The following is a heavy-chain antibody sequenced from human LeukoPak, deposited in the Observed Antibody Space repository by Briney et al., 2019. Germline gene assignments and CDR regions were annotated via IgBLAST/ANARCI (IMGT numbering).Heavy chain of an antibody. CDR3: ARVGCSSTSCYAGGWFDP. V-gene: IGHV3-23*01. D-gene: IGHD2-2*01. CDR2: ISSSADST. Sequence: GGSLRLSCEASGFTFSSYAMSWVRQAPGKGLAWVSVISSSADSTYYADSVKGRFTISRDNSKNTLYLQMNNLRAEDTAVYYCARVGCSSTSCYAGGWFDPWGQGTLVTVSS. CDR1: GFTFSSYA. J-gene: IGHJ5*02.